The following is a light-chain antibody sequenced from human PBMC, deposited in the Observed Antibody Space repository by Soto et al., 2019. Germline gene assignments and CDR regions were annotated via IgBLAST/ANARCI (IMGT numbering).Light chain of an antibody. Sequence: EIVLTQSPGTLSLSPGERATLSCRASQSVSSSYLAWYQQKPGQAPRLLIYGASSRATGIPDRFSGSGSGTDFTLTISRLEPADFAVYYCQQFGSSPRTFGQGPRWKSN. CDR3: QQFGSSPRT. CDR1: QSVSSSY. CDR2: GAS. J-gene: IGKJ1*01. V-gene: IGKV3-20*01.